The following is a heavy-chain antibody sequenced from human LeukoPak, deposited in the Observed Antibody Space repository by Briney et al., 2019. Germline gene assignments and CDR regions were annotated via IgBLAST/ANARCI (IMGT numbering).Heavy chain of an antibody. V-gene: IGHV4-4*07. CDR2: IYTSGST. J-gene: IGHJ5*02. Sequence: SETLSLTCTVSGGSISSYYWSWIRRPAGKGLEWIGRIYTSGSTNYNPSLKSRVTMSVDTSKNQFSLKLSSVTAADTAVYYCAREMATTKQYNWFDPWGQGTLVTVSS. CDR1: GGSISSYY. CDR3: AREMATTKQYNWFDP. D-gene: IGHD5-24*01.